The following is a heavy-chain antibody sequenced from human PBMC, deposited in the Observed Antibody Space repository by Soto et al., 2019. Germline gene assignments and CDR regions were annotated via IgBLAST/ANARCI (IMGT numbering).Heavy chain of an antibody. Sequence: QVQLVESGGGLVKPGGSLRLSCVASGFTFSDYYMSWIRQAPGKGLEWVSYISSSGSTIYYADSVKGRFNISRDNAKNSQYLQMNSLRAEDTAVYYCARGRVDIAMVTYHYYYGMDVWGQGTTVTVSS. V-gene: IGHV3-11*01. CDR3: ARGRVDIAMVTYHYYYGMDV. CDR1: GFTFSDYY. J-gene: IGHJ6*02. CDR2: ISSSGSTI. D-gene: IGHD5-18*01.